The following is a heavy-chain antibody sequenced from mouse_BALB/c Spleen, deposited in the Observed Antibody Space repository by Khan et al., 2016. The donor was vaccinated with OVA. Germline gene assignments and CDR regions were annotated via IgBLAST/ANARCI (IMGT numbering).Heavy chain of an antibody. CDR3: GRMGDHPRSYGFAY. CDR1: GYTFTSYD. Sequence: QVQLQQSGAELVKPGASVKLSCKTSGYTFTSYDINWVRQRPEQGLEWIGWIFPGHDNTKYNERFKDKATLTTDKSSSTAYMQLSRLTSEDSAVCFLGRMGDHPRSYGFAYLGQGTLGPGSA. J-gene: IGHJ3*01. V-gene: IGHV1S50*01. CDR2: IFPGHDNT. D-gene: IGHD1-1*01.